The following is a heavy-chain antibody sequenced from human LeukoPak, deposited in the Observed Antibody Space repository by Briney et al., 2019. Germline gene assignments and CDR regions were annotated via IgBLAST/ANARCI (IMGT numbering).Heavy chain of an antibody. Sequence: ASETLSLTCAVYGGSFSGYYWSWIRQPPGKGLEWIGEINHSGSTNYNPSLKSRVTISVDTSKNQFSLKLSSVTAADTAVYYCARGSSSWYVGKANDYWGQGTLVTVSS. V-gene: IGHV4-34*01. CDR3: ARGSSSWYVGKANDY. CDR1: GGSFSGYY. CDR2: INHSGST. D-gene: IGHD6-13*01. J-gene: IGHJ4*02.